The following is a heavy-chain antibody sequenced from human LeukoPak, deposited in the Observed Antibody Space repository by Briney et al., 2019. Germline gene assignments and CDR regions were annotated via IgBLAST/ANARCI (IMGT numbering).Heavy chain of an antibody. Sequence: SETLSLTCTVSGGSISSYYWSWIRQPPGKGLEWIGYIYYSGSTNYNPSLKSRVTISVDTSKNQFSLKLSSVTAADTAVYYCAKLGYCSSTSCYNEEGWFDPWGQGTLVTVSS. CDR1: GGSISSYY. J-gene: IGHJ5*02. D-gene: IGHD2-2*02. CDR3: AKLGYCSSTSCYNEEGWFDP. CDR2: IYYSGST. V-gene: IGHV4-59*01.